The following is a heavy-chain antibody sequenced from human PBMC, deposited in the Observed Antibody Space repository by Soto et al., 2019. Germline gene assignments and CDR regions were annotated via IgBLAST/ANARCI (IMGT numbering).Heavy chain of an antibody. CDR2: MHPNSGNR. V-gene: IGHV1-8*01. J-gene: IGHJ5*02. CDR3: ARGRHYDFWTSNYRVLGWFDP. CDR1: GYTFNNYD. D-gene: IGHD3-3*01. Sequence: QVQLVQSGAEVKKPGASVKVSCKASGYTFNNYDINWVRQATGQGLEWMGWMHPNSGNRGYAQKFQGRVTMTRTTSISTAYMELSSLTSEDTAVYYCARGRHYDFWTSNYRVLGWFDPWGQGTLVTVSS.